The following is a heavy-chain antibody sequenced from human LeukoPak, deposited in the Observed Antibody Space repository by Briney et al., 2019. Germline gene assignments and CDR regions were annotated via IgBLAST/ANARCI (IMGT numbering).Heavy chain of an antibody. D-gene: IGHD6-6*01. V-gene: IGHV3-7*03. CDR2: INSDGSEG. CDR1: GFTFSGFW. Sequence: QSGGSLRLSCAVSGFTFSGFWMSWSRQAPGKGLEWVASINSDGSEGYYADVVKGRFTISRDNAKNSLYLQINSLRAEDTAVYYCARSSYGSPSSVWGQGTMVTVSS. CDR3: ARSSYGSPSSV. J-gene: IGHJ3*01.